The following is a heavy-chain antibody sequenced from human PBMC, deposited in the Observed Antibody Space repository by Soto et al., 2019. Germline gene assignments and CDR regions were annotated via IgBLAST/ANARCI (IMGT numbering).Heavy chain of an antibody. CDR2: ISGSGGST. V-gene: IGHV3-23*01. CDR3: GKGRSYYYYYGVDV. D-gene: IGHD1-26*01. J-gene: IGHJ6*02. CDR1: GFTFSNYA. Sequence: GSLRLSCGASGFTFSNYAMHWVRQAPGKGLEWVSAISGSGGSTYYADSVKGRYTISRDNSKNTLYLQMNSLRAEDTAVYYCGKGRSYYYYYGVDVWGQGTTVTVSS.